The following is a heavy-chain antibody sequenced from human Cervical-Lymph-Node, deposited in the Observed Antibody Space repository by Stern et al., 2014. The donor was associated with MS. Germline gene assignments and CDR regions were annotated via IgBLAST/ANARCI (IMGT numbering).Heavy chain of an antibody. CDR1: GFRFRSYA. J-gene: IGHJ4*02. CDR3: ARDKGGDYGSIDY. Sequence: VQLGESGGGVAQPGTSLRLSCAASGFRFRSYAMHWVRQAPGKGLEWVAIMSYDGSKKYYAGSVKGRFIISRDNSNNTVSLQMNSLRPEDTAVYYCARDKGGDYGSIDYWGQGTRITVSS. CDR2: MSYDGSKK. V-gene: IGHV3-30*04. D-gene: IGHD4-17*01.